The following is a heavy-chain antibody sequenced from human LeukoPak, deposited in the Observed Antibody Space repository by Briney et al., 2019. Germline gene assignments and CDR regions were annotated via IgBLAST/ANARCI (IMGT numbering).Heavy chain of an antibody. V-gene: IGHV4-38-2*02. J-gene: IGHJ5*02. CDR3: AREEQWLGNWFDP. Sequence: SETLSLTCTVSGYSISSGYYWGWIRQPPGKGLEWIGNIYHSGSTYYNPSLKSRVTISVDTSKNQFSLKLSSVTAADTAVYYCAREEQWLGNWFDPWGQGTLVTVSS. D-gene: IGHD6-19*01. CDR1: GYSISSGYY. CDR2: IYHSGST.